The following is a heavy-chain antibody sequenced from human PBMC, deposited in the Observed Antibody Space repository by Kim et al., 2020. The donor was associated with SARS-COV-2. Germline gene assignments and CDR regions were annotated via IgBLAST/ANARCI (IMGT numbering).Heavy chain of an antibody. CDR3: ARGRGSYFDY. Sequence: STNYNPSLKSRVTISVDTSKNQFSLKLSSVTAADTAVYYCARGRGSYFDYWGQGTLVTVSS. D-gene: IGHD3-10*01. V-gene: IGHV4-59*09. J-gene: IGHJ4*02. CDR2: ST.